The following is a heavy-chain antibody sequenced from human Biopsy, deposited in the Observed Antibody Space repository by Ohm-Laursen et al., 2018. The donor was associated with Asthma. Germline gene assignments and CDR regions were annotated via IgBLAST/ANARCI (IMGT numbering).Heavy chain of an antibody. CDR1: GFVFSQCG. D-gene: IGHD3-22*01. CDR3: ARQSGQDYDDTSAFDA. Sequence: SLRLSCSAFGFVFSQCGMHWVRQGPGKGLEWVAHVSSDGHDKYYEDSVKGCFTISRDNSRNRLYLQINRLTVEDSAVYFCARQSGQDYDDTSAFDAWGQGTKVAVSS. CDR2: VSSDGHDK. J-gene: IGHJ3*01. V-gene: IGHV3-30*03.